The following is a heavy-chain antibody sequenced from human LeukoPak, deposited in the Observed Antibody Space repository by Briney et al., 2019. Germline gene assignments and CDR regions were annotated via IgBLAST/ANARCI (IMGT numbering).Heavy chain of an antibody. Sequence: GGSLRLSCAASGFSFRSYAMHWVRQAPGKGLEWVTVIANDGRDKKYADSVRGRFTISRDNSKNTVYLQMDSLRVEDMAVYYYAKDSKITSADYYFDYWGLGTLVTVSS. CDR3: AKDSKITSADYYFDY. V-gene: IGHV3-30*04. J-gene: IGHJ4*02. CDR2: IANDGRDK. D-gene: IGHD6-13*01. CDR1: GFSFRSYA.